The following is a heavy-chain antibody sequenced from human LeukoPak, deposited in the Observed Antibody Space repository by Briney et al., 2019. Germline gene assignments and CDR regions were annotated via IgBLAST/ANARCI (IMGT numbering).Heavy chain of an antibody. D-gene: IGHD2-8*02. CDR3: AKTFGLTGTGGDY. CDR1: GFTFTNYA. J-gene: IGHJ4*02. CDR2: ISGGGGGHT. Sequence: GGSLRLSCAASGFTFTNYAMTWVRQAPGKGLEWVSGISGGGGGHTYYADSVKGRFAISRDDSKNTLYLQMNSLRAEDTAIYYCAKTFGLTGTGGDYWGQGTLVTVCS. V-gene: IGHV3-23*01.